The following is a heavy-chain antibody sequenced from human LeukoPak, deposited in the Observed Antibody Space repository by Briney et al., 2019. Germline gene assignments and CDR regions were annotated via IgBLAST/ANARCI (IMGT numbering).Heavy chain of an antibody. CDR1: GLTFSTYD. Sequence: GGSLRLSCAASGLTFSTYDMHWVRQVTGKGLEWVSGIGKAGDTYYAGSVKGRFTISRENAKNSLYLLMNSLRTGDTAVYYCARGGYSGFDVWGQGTMVTVSS. D-gene: IGHD5-12*01. V-gene: IGHV3-13*04. CDR2: IGKAGDT. CDR3: ARGGYSGFDV. J-gene: IGHJ3*01.